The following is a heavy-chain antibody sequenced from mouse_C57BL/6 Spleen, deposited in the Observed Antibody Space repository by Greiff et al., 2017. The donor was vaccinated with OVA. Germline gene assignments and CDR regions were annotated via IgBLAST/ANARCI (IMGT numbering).Heavy chain of an antibody. J-gene: IGHJ4*01. CDR1: GFTFSSYA. V-gene: IGHV5-4*01. D-gene: IGHD1-3*01. CDR3: AREGESFYAMDY. CDR2: ISDGGSYT. Sequence: DVKLQESGGGLVKPGGSLKLSCAASGFTFSSYAMSWVRQTPEKRLEWVATISDGGSYTYYPDNVKGRFTISRDNAKNNLYLQMSHLKSEDTAMYYCAREGESFYAMDYWGQGTSVTVSS.